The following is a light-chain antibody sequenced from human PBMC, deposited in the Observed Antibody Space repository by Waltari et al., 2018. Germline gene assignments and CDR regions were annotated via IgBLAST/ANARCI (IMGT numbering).Light chain of an antibody. Sequence: QSALTQPASVSGSPGQSITISCTGTNSDIGLHNSVSWYQQHPGKAPKLILYGVSKRPSGVSNRFSGSKADNTASLTISGVQAGDEADYYCSSYTTRDTWLFGGGTKVTVL. CDR3: SSYTTRDTWL. J-gene: IGLJ3*02. CDR2: GVS. CDR1: NSDIGLHNS. V-gene: IGLV2-14*03.